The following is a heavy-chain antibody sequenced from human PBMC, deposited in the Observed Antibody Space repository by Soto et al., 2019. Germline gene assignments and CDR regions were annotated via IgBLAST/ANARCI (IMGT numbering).Heavy chain of an antibody. V-gene: IGHV1-46*01. CDR2: INPSGGST. CDR1: GYTFTSYY. J-gene: IGHJ4*02. CDR3: ARGTKETIFGVVIDY. D-gene: IGHD3-3*01. Sequence: ASVKVSCKASGYTFTSYYMHWVRQAPGQGLEWMRIINPSGGSTSYAQKFQGRVTMTRDTSTSTVYMELSSLRSEDTAVYYCARGTKETIFGVVIDYWGQGTLVTVSS.